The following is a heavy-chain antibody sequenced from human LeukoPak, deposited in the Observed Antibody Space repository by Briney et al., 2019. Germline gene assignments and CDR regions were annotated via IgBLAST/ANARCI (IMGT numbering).Heavy chain of an antibody. Sequence: SETLSLTCAVYGGSLNGHYWSWIRQSPGKGLEWIGEGSDIGGTKFNPSLKSRVSISADTSKIQFSLRLTSMTAADTAVYYCAMNGQSGFSFDPWGQGTLVTVSS. J-gene: IGHJ5*02. CDR1: GGSLNGHY. D-gene: IGHD3-3*01. V-gene: IGHV4-34*01. CDR3: AMNGQSGFSFDP. CDR2: GSDIGGT.